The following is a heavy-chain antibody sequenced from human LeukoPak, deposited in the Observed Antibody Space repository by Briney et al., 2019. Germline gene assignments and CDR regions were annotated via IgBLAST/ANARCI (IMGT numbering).Heavy chain of an antibody. CDR3: AREGTPGTNDY. Sequence: PGGSLRLSCAASGFTFSSYSMHWVRQAPGKGPEYVSAISGDGGNIYYANSVKGRFTISRDNSKNTLYLQMGSLRVEDMAVYYCAREGTPGTNDYWGQGTLVTVSS. D-gene: IGHD2-8*01. CDR1: GFTFSSYS. J-gene: IGHJ4*02. CDR2: ISGDGGNI. V-gene: IGHV3-64*01.